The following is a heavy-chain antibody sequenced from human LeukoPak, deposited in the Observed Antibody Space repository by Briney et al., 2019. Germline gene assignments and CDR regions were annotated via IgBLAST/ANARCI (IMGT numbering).Heavy chain of an antibody. D-gene: IGHD6-19*01. J-gene: IGHJ4*02. CDR3: ASHLSVAGTPFDY. V-gene: IGHV4-59*01. CDR2: IYYSGST. CDR1: GGSISSYY. Sequence: SETLSLTCTVSGGSISSYYWSWIRQPPGKGLEWIGYIYYSGSTNYNPSLKSRVTISVGTSKNQFSLKLSSVTAADTAVYYCASHLSVAGTPFDYWGQGTLVTVSS.